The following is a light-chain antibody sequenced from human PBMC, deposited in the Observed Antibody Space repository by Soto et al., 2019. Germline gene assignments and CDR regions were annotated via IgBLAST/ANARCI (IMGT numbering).Light chain of an antibody. V-gene: IGLV2-11*01. Sequence: QSVLTQPRSVSGSPGQSVTISCTGTSSDVGGYNYVSWYQQYPDKAPKVLIYDVTKRPAGVPDRFSGSKSGNTASLTISGLQADDEADYYCCSYAGRYTYVFGTGTKLTVL. CDR2: DVT. J-gene: IGLJ1*01. CDR1: SSDVGGYNY. CDR3: CSYAGRYTYV.